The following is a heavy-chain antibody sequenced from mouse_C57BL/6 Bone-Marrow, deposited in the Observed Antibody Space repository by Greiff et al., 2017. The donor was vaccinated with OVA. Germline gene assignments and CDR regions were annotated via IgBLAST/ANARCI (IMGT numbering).Heavy chain of an antibody. D-gene: IGHD2-2*01. Sequence: QVQLQQSGAELVRPGASVTLSCKASGYTFTDYEMHWVKQTPVHGLEWIGAIDPETGGTAYNQKFKGKAILTADKSSSTAYMELRRLTSEDSAVYYCTNRLCSYAMDYWGQGTSVTVSS. CDR2: IDPETGGT. V-gene: IGHV1-15*01. CDR3: TNRLCSYAMDY. CDR1: GYTFTDYE. J-gene: IGHJ4*01.